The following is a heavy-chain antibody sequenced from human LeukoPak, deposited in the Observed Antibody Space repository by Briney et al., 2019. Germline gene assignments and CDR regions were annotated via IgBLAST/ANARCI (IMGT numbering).Heavy chain of an antibody. CDR2: INPNSGGT. CDR3: ARYSSGWYLNWFDP. V-gene: IGHV1-2*06. D-gene: IGHD6-19*01. J-gene: IGHJ5*02. CDR1: GYTFTGYY. Sequence: ASVKVSCKASGYTFTGYYMHWVRQAPGQGLEWMGRINPNSGGTNYAQKFQGRVTMTRDTSISTAYMELSRLRSDDTAVSYCARYSSGWYLNWFDPWGQGTLVTVSS.